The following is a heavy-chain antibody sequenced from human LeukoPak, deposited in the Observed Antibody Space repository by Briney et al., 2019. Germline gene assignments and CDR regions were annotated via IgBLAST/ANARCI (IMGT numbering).Heavy chain of an antibody. CDR1: GGSISSYY. CDR2: IYYSGDT. CDR3: ARSSEGRYYYDSSGNSYFYYYMDV. J-gene: IGHJ6*03. V-gene: IGHV4-59*01. D-gene: IGHD3-22*01. Sequence: SETLSLTCTVSGGSISSYYWSWIRQPPGKGLEWIGNIYYSGDTNYKSSLKSRVTISVDMSTNQFSLKLRSVTAADTAVYYCARSSEGRYYYDSSGNSYFYYYMDVWGKGTTVTISS.